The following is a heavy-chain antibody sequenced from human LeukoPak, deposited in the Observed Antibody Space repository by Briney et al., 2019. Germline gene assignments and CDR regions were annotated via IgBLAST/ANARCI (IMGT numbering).Heavy chain of an antibody. CDR2: IRYDGSNK. J-gene: IGHJ3*02. Sequence: PGGSLTLSCAASGFTFSSYGMHWGRQAPGKGLEWVAFIRYDGSNKYYADSVKGRFTISRDNSKNTLYLQMNSRRAEDTAVYYCAKDEARFGEMSAFDIWGQGTMVTVSS. V-gene: IGHV3-30*02. CDR1: GFTFSSYG. D-gene: IGHD3-10*01. CDR3: AKDEARFGEMSAFDI.